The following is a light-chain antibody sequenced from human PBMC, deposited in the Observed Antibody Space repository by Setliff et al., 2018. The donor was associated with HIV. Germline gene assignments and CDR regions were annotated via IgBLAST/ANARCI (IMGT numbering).Light chain of an antibody. CDR1: SSDVGGYNY. V-gene: IGLV2-14*01. Sequence: QSVLTQPASVSGSPGQSITISCTGTSSDVGGYNYVSWYQQHPGKAPKLMIYDVSKRPSGVSNRFSGSKSGNTASLTISGLQAEDEADYYCSSYSRSSTFGVFGTGTKVTVL. CDR2: DVS. CDR3: SSYSRSSTFGV. J-gene: IGLJ1*01.